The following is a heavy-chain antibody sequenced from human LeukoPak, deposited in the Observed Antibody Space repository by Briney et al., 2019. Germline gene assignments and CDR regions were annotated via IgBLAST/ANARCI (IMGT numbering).Heavy chain of an antibody. CDR3: ARDVNCSGGSCYEEYGMDV. Sequence: SETLSLTCAVYGGSFSGYYWSWIRQPPGKGLEWIGEINHSGSTNYNPSLKSRVTISVDTSKNQFSLKLSSVTAADTAVYYCARDVNCSGGSCYEEYGMDVWGQGTTVTVSS. J-gene: IGHJ6*02. CDR2: INHSGST. D-gene: IGHD2-15*01. CDR1: GGSFSGYY. V-gene: IGHV4-34*01.